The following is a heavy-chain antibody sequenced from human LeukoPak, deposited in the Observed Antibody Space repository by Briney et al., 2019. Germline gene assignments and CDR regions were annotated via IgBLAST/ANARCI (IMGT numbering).Heavy chain of an antibody. CDR3: ARQRGYCSSSSCYAWFDP. D-gene: IGHD2-2*01. Sequence: SETLSLTCTVSAGSISSSNYYWGWIRQPPGKGLEWIGSIYYSGSTHYNPSLKSRVTISVDMSKNQFSLKLSSVTAADTAVFYCARQRGYCSSSSCYAWFDPWGQGTLVSVSS. J-gene: IGHJ5*02. V-gene: IGHV4-39*01. CDR1: AGSISSSNYY. CDR2: IYYSGST.